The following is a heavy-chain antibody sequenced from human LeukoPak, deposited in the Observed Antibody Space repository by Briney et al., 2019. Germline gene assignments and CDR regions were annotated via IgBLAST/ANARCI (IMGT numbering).Heavy chain of an antibody. CDR2: ISSNGRNT. CDR1: GFTFSSFA. D-gene: IGHD3-10*01. CDR3: AREDYGSGSYPLDY. V-gene: IGHV3-64*01. Sequence: SGGSLRLSCAASGFTFSSFALHWARQAPGKGREYVSPISSNGRNTYYANSVKGRFTISRHNSKNTLYLQVDSLRAKHMAVYYFAREDYGSGSYPLDYWGQGPLVTVSS. J-gene: IGHJ4*02.